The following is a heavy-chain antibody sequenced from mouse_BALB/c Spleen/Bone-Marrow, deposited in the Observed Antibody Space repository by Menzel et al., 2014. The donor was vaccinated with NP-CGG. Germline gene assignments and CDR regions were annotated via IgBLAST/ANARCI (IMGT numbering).Heavy chain of an antibody. Sequence: VQLQQSGAELVRPGSSVKISCKASGYAISSYWMNWVKQRPGQGLEWIEQIYPGDGDTNYNGKFKGKATLTADKSSSTGYMQISSLTSEDSAVYFCARGRGWYLDYWGQGTTLTVSS. J-gene: IGHJ2*01. D-gene: IGHD2-3*01. CDR3: ARGRGWYLDY. CDR2: IYPGDGDT. CDR1: GYAISSYW. V-gene: IGHV1-80*01.